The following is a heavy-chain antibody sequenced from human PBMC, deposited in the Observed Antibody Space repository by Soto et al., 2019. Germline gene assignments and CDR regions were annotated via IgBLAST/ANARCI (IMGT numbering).Heavy chain of an antibody. V-gene: IGHV3-21*01. J-gene: IGHJ4*02. CDR2: ISSSSSYI. D-gene: IGHD3-22*01. Sequence: EVQLVESGGGLVKPGGSLRLSCAASGFTFSSYSMNWVRQAPGKGLEWVSSISSSSSYIYYVDSVKGRFTISRDNAKNSLYLQMNSLRAEDTAVYYCARSNYDSSGRIDYWGQGTLVTVSS. CDR1: GFTFSSYS. CDR3: ARSNYDSSGRIDY.